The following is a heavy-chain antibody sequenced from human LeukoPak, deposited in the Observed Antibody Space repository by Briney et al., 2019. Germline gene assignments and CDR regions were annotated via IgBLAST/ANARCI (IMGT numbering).Heavy chain of an antibody. D-gene: IGHD6-19*01. CDR1: GFTFSSYG. V-gene: IGHV3-33*01. CDR3: ARDSAGSGWYIGYGMDV. J-gene: IGHJ6*02. CDR2: IWSDGSKK. Sequence: GKSLRLSCAASGFTFSSYGMHWVRQAPGKGLEWVAVIWSDGSKKYYADSVKGRFTISRDNFKNTLYLQMNSLRAEDTAVYYCARDSAGSGWYIGYGMDVWGQGTTVSVSS.